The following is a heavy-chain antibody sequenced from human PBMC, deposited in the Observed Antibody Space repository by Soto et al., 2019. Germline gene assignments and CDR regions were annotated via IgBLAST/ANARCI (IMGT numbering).Heavy chain of an antibody. Sequence: GGSLRLSCAASEFNFSDYVVHWVRQAPGRGLEGVAFISFDGSNEYYADFVKGRFTISRVNSKNTLYLQMNSLRADDTAVYFCAREGYYDSRGYAYGKDVWGQGTTVTVSS. CDR2: ISFDGSNE. CDR3: AREGYYDSRGYAYGKDV. J-gene: IGHJ6*02. D-gene: IGHD3-22*01. CDR1: EFNFSDYV. V-gene: IGHV3-30-3*01.